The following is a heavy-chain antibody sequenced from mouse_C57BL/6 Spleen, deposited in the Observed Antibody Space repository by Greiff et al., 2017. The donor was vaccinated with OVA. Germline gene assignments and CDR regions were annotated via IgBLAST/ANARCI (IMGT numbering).Heavy chain of an antibody. D-gene: IGHD2-1*01. CDR2: IDPSDSYT. J-gene: IGHJ2*01. CDR3: ARGYGIHSYCDY. CDR1: GYTFTSYW. Sequence: QVQLQQPGAELVMPGASVKLSCKASGYTFTSYWMHWVKQRPGQGLEWIGEIDPSDSYTNYNQKFKGKSTLTVDKSSSTAYMQLSSLTSEDSAVYYCARGYGIHSYCDYWGQGTTLTVSS. V-gene: IGHV1-69*01.